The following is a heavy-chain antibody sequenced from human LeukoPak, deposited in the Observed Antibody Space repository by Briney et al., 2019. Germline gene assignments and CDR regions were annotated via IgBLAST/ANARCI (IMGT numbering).Heavy chain of an antibody. Sequence: PGGSLRLSCAASGFTFSNYAMSWVRQAPGKGLEWVSAIGGGASSTYYADSVKGRFTISRDNSNNTLYLQMNSLRAEDTAVYYCARDRKGDVVVVAASVGNWFDPWGQGTLVTVSS. CDR1: GFTFSNYA. V-gene: IGHV3-23*01. CDR2: IGGGASST. D-gene: IGHD2-15*01. CDR3: ARDRKGDVVVVAASVGNWFDP. J-gene: IGHJ5*02.